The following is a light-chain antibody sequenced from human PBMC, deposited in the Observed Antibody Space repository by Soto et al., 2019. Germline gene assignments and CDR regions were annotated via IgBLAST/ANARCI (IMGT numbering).Light chain of an antibody. CDR1: QTVSSNF. CDR2: CAS. Sequence: IVLTQSPGTLSLSPGERATLSCRASQTVSSNFLAWYQEKPCXGPRLLIYCASSRATGIPDRFSGSGSGTKFTLAISRLEPEDFAVYYCQQYNSYPTFGQGTKVDIK. V-gene: IGKV3-20*01. CDR3: QQYNSYPT. J-gene: IGKJ1*01.